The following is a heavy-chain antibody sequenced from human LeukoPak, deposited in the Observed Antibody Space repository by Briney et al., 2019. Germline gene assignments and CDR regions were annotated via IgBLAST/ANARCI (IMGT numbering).Heavy chain of an antibody. D-gene: IGHD3-3*01. CDR2: ISSNGGST. Sequence: PGGSLRLSCAASGFTFSSYAMHWVRQAPGKGLEYVSAISSNGGSTYYANSVKGRFTISRDNAKNSLYLQMNSLRAEDTAVYYCARDHAFSYYYYYMDVWGKGTTVTVSS. V-gene: IGHV3-64*01. CDR1: GFTFSSYA. CDR3: ARDHAFSYYYYYMDV. J-gene: IGHJ6*03.